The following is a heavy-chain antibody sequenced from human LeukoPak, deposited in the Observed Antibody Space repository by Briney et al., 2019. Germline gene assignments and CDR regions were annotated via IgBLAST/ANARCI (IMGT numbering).Heavy chain of an antibody. Sequence: SQTLSLTCTVSGGSISSGGYYWSCIRQHPGKGLEWTGYIYYSGSTYFNPSLKSRVTISVDTSKNQFSLKLSSVTAADTSVYYCARHYIAAFDLWGQGTMVTVSS. CDR1: GGSISSGGYY. CDR3: ARHYIAAFDL. CDR2: IYYSGST. D-gene: IGHD2-15*01. V-gene: IGHV4-31*03. J-gene: IGHJ3*01.